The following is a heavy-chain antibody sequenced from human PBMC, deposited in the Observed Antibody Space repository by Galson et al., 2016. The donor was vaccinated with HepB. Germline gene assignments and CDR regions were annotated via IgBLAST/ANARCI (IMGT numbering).Heavy chain of an antibody. V-gene: IGHV1-69*04. CDR1: GYSFVAYG. Sequence: SCKAVGYSFVAYGIAWVRQAPGQRLEWMGRIVPINNKVIYAQNLQGRVIITADKSTSTAYMELSSLRSEDTAVYYCARDLTNLFVAAVGLHGLDVWGQGTTVTVSS. D-gene: IGHD6-13*01. CDR2: IVPINNKV. J-gene: IGHJ6*02. CDR3: ARDLTNLFVAAVGLHGLDV.